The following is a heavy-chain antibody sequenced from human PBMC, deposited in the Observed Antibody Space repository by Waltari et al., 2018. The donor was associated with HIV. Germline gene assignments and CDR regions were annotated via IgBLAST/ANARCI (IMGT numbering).Heavy chain of an antibody. CDR3: TREGGGLELFDY. D-gene: IGHD3-16*01. CDR1: GFTFGDYA. J-gene: IGHJ4*02. V-gene: IGHV3-49*03. CDR2: IRSKVYGGKT. Sequence: EVQLVESGGGLVQPGRSLRLSCTASGFTFGDYAMRWFRQAPGKGLDWVGFIRSKVYGGKTEYAASVKGRFTISRDDSKSIAYLQMNSLKTEDTAFYYCTREGGGLELFDYWGQGTLVTVSS.